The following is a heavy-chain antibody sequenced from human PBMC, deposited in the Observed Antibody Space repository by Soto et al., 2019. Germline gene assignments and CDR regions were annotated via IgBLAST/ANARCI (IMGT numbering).Heavy chain of an antibody. CDR2: IYYSGST. Sequence: PSETLSLTCTVSGGSISSGGYYWSWIRQHPGKGLEWIGYIYYSGSTYYNPSLKSRVTISVDTSKNQFSLKLSSVTAADTAVYYCARDRSDYVWGSYRYTRSLFDYWGQGTLVTVSS. V-gene: IGHV4-31*03. D-gene: IGHD3-16*02. CDR1: GGSISSGGYY. J-gene: IGHJ4*02. CDR3: ARDRSDYVWGSYRYTRSLFDY.